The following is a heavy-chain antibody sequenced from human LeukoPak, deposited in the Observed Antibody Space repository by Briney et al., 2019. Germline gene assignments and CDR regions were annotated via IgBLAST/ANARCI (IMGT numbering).Heavy chain of an antibody. CDR3: ARDLTAFFDY. CDR1: GYTFTGYY. Sequence: GASVKVSCKASGYTFTGYYMHWVRQAPGQGLEWMGWINPNSGGTNYAQKFQGRVTMTRDTSISTAYMELSRLRSHDTALYYCARDLTAFFDYWGQGTLVTVSS. CDR2: INPNSGGT. V-gene: IGHV1-2*02. D-gene: IGHD3-16*01. J-gene: IGHJ4*02.